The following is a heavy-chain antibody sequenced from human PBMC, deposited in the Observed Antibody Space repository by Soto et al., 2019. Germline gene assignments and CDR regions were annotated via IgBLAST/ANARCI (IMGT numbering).Heavy chain of an antibody. CDR3: AREGSYSAYNFAQGIQLWSFDF. D-gene: IGHD5-12*01. CDR2: INYSGTT. V-gene: IGHV4-39*02. Sequence: SETLSLTCAVSGGSFGSSASYWGWIRQAPGRGPEWIGSINYSGTTYYNPSLKSRVTISVDTSKNHFSLNLSSVTAADMAVYYCAREGSYSAYNFAQGIQLWSFDFWGQGALVTVSS. CDR1: GGSFGSSASY. J-gene: IGHJ4*02.